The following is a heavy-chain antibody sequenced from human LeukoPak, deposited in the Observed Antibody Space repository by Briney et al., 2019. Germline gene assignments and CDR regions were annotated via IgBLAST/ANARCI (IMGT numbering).Heavy chain of an antibody. CDR3: ARPSNTIAAAGSLYYFDY. V-gene: IGHV5-51*01. CDR2: IYPGDSDT. J-gene: IGHJ4*02. CDR1: GYSFTSYW. Sequence: GESLKISCKGSGYSFTSYWIGWLRQMPGKGLEWMGIIYPGDSDTRYSPSFQGQVTISADKSISTAYLQWSSLKASDTAMYYCARPSNTIAAAGSLYYFDYWGQGTLVTVSS. D-gene: IGHD6-13*01.